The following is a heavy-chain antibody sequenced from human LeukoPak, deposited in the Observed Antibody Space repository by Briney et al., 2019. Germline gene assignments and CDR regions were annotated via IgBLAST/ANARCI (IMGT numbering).Heavy chain of an antibody. D-gene: IGHD1-26*01. J-gene: IGHJ4*02. CDR3: ARARSGSYYFDY. CDR2: ISSSVSTI. V-gene: IGHV3-11*01. Sequence: GGSLRLSCAASGFTFSDYYMSWIRQAPGNGLEWVSYISSSVSTIYYTDSVNGRFTISRENAKNSLYLQMNSLRAEDTAVYYCARARSGSYYFDYWGQGTLVTVSS. CDR1: GFTFSDYY.